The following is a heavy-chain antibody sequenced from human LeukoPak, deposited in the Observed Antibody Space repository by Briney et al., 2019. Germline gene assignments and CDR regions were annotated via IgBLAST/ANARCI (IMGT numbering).Heavy chain of an antibody. CDR1: GFTFSGYA. CDR3: ASSPPTGTTWYFDL. Sequence: GGSLRLSCAASGFTFSGYAMHWVRQAPGQGLEYVSAISSDGGSTYYANSVKGRFTISRDNSDNTLYLQMGSLRIEDMAVYYCASSPPTGTTWYFDLWGRGTLVTVSS. CDR2: ISSDGGST. V-gene: IGHV3-64*01. J-gene: IGHJ2*01. D-gene: IGHD1-7*01.